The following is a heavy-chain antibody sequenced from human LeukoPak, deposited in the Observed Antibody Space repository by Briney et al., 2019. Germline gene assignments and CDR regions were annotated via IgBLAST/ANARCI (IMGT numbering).Heavy chain of an antibody. CDR1: GGSISSYY. D-gene: IGHD6-13*01. CDR2: IYYSGST. CDR3: ARATISSWSAENFQH. J-gene: IGHJ1*01. Sequence: SETLSLTCTVSGGSISSYYWSWIRQPPGKGLEWIGYIYYSGSTNYNPSLKSRVTISVDTSKNQFSLKLSSVTAADTAVYYCARATISSWSAENFQHWGQGTLVTVSS. V-gene: IGHV4-59*01.